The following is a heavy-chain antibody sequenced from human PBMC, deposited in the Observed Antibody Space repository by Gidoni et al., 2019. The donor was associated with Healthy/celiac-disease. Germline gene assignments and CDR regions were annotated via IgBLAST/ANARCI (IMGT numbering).Heavy chain of an antibody. CDR3: AGGYSYGSNWFDP. D-gene: IGHD5-18*01. CDR1: GYTFTGYY. Sequence: QVQMVQSGAEGKKPGHAVKVACKASGYTFTGYYMHWVRQAPGQGLEWMGWINPNSGGTNYAQKFQGRVTRTRDTSISTAYMELSRLRSDDTAVYYCAGGYSYGSNWFDPWGQGTLVTVSS. V-gene: IGHV1-2*02. J-gene: IGHJ5*02. CDR2: INPNSGGT.